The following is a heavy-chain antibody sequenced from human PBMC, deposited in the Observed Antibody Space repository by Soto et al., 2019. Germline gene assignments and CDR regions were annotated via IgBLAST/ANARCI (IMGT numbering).Heavy chain of an antibody. D-gene: IGHD3-3*01. Sequence: QVELVQSGAEVKKPGASVKVSCKASGYSLTSYYMHWVRQAPGQGLELMGVINASGGGTSYALRFQGRVTMTRDTSTSTVYMELSSLRSADTAVYYCARQNDFLSGHSPGDYWGQGTLVTVSS. CDR2: INASGGGT. J-gene: IGHJ4*02. CDR1: GYSLTSYY. CDR3: ARQNDFLSGHSPGDY. V-gene: IGHV1-46*01.